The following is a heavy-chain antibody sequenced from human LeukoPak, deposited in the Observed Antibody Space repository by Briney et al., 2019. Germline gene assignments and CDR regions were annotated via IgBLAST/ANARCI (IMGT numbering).Heavy chain of an antibody. CDR3: ATEGYSSGWNCYYYGMDV. Sequence: ASVKVSCKVSGYTLTELSMHWVRQAPGKGLEWMGGFDPEDGETIYAQKFQGRVTMTEDTSTDTAYMELSSLRSEDTAVYYCATEGYSSGWNCYYYGMDVWGQGTTVTVSS. J-gene: IGHJ6*02. V-gene: IGHV1-24*01. CDR2: FDPEDGET. CDR1: GYTLTELS. D-gene: IGHD6-19*01.